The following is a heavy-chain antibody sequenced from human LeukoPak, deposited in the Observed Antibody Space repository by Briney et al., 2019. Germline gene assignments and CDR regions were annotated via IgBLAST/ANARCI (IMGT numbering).Heavy chain of an antibody. V-gene: IGHV1-69*13. CDR3: ASDPGDHYYYYYMDV. CDR1: GGTFISYA. CDR2: IIPIFGTA. Sequence: ASVKVSCKASGGTFISYAISWVRQAPGQGGEWMGGIIPIFGTANYAQKFQGRVTITADESTSTAYMELSSLRSEDTAVYYCASDPGDHYYYYYMDVWGKGTTVTVSS. J-gene: IGHJ6*03. D-gene: IGHD7-27*01.